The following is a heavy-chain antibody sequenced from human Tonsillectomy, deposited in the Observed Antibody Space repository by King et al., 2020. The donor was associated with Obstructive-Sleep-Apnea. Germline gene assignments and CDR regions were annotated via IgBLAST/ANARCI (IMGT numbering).Heavy chain of an antibody. Sequence: VQLQESGPGLVKPSETLSLTCTVSGGSVSSGSYYWSWIGQPPGKGLEWLGYIYYSGSTNYNPSLKSRVTISVDTSMNQFSLKLSSVTAADTAVYYCARVRDSSGWYYFDYWGQGTLVTVSS. J-gene: IGHJ4*02. CDR2: IYYSGST. CDR3: ARVRDSSGWYYFDY. CDR1: GGSVSSGSYY. V-gene: IGHV4-61*01. D-gene: IGHD6-19*01.